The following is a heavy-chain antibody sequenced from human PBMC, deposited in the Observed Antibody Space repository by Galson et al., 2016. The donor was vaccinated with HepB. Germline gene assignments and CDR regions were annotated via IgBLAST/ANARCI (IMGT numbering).Heavy chain of an antibody. J-gene: IGHJ4*02. V-gene: IGHV3-13*01. CDR1: GFTFSRYD. CDR2: IGTAGDT. CDR3: TKRCMTNTCHNADDF. Sequence: SLRLSCAASGFTFSRYDMHWVRHVTGKGLEWVSAIGTAGDTYYPGSVKGRFTISRDDSKSTLYLRMDSLRVEDTATYHCTKRCMTNTCHNADDFWGQGTLVTVSS. D-gene: IGHD2-8*01.